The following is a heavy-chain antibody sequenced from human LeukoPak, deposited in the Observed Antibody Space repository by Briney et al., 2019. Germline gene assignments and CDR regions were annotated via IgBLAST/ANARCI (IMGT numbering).Heavy chain of an antibody. CDR1: GGSISSGGYY. D-gene: IGHD6-13*01. CDR3: ARDPASGYSTKRYYFDN. CDR2: IYYSGST. Sequence: PSETLSLTCTVSGGSISSGGYYWSWIRQHPGKGLEWIGYIYYSGSTYYNPSLKSRVTISVDTSKSQFSLKLSSVTAADTAVYYCARDPASGYSTKRYYFDNWGQGTLVTVSS. V-gene: IGHV4-31*03. J-gene: IGHJ4*02.